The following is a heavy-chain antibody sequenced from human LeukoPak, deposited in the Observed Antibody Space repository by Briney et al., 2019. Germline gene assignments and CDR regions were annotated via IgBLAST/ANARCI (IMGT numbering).Heavy chain of an antibody. Sequence: GESLKISCKGSGYSFTSYWIGWVRRMPGKGLEWMGIIYPGGSDTRYRPSFQGQVTISADKSITTAYLQWSSLKASDTAIYYCARRPDYGDVYIDYWGQGTLVTVSS. J-gene: IGHJ4*02. CDR3: ARRPDYGDVYIDY. V-gene: IGHV5-51*01. D-gene: IGHD4-17*01. CDR1: GYSFTSYW. CDR2: IYPGGSDT.